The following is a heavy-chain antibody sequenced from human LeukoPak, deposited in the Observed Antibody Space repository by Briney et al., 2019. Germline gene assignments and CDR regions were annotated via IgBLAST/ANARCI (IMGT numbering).Heavy chain of an antibody. J-gene: IGHJ6*02. CDR2: ISGGGDTS. CDR3: TRDLEDYYGSGSYYDRYYYGMDV. Sequence: GGSLRLSCAASGFTFASDAMSWVRQAPGKGLEWVSTISGGGDTSYYSDSVKGRFTISRDNSKNTLYLQMNSLRAEDTAVYHCTRDLEDYYGSGSYYDRYYYGMDVWGQGTTVTVSS. V-gene: IGHV3-23*01. CDR1: GFTFASDA. D-gene: IGHD3-10*01.